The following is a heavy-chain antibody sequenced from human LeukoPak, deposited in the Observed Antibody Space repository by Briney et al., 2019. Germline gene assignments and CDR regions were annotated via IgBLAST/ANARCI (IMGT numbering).Heavy chain of an antibody. Sequence: GGSLRLSCAASGFTVSSNYMSWVRQAPGKGLEWVSIIYSGGSTFYADSVKGRFTISRDNSKNTLYLQMNSLRVEDTAVYYCAKLAKYFYGSETYYFFEHWGQGTPVTASS. D-gene: IGHD3-10*01. CDR1: GFTVSSNY. CDR2: IYSGGST. CDR3: AKLAKYFYGSETYYFFEH. J-gene: IGHJ4*02. V-gene: IGHV3-53*01.